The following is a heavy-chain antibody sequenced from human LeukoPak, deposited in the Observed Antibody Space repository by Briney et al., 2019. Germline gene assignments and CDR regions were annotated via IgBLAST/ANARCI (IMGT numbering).Heavy chain of an antibody. V-gene: IGHV3-23*01. D-gene: IGHD1-26*01. CDR1: GVTLSTYA. CDR2: ISSSGSGDNT. CDR3: ATDSTVGASYWYFDL. Sequence: GGSLRLSCAASGVTLSTYAMSWARQAPGKGLEWVSGISSSGSGDNTYYADSAKGRFTISRDSSKNTLLLHMNTLRAEDTAIYYCATDSTVGASYWYFDLWGRGTLVTVSS. J-gene: IGHJ2*01.